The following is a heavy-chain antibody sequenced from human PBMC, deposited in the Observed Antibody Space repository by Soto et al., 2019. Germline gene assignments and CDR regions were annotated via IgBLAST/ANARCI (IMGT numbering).Heavy chain of an antibody. CDR3: ALGRGYSMVPGVY. V-gene: IGHV1-69*06. CDR2: IIPIFGTA. J-gene: IGHJ4*02. D-gene: IGHD5-18*01. CDR1: GGTFSSYA. Sequence: ASVKVSCKASGGTFSSYAISWVRQAPGQGLEWMGGIIPIFGTANYAQRFQGRVTITADKSTSTAYMELSSLRSEDTAVYYCALGRGYSMVPGVYWGQGTLVTVSS.